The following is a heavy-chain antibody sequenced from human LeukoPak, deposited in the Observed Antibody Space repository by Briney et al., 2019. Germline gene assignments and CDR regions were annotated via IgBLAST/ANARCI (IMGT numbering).Heavy chain of an antibody. Sequence: SETLSLTCTVSGYSISSSYYWGWIRQPPGKGLEWIGSIYYSGSTYYNPSLKSRVTISVDTSKNQFSLKLSSVTAADTAVYYCARHHCSGGSCYWADALDIWGQGTMVTVSS. CDR1: GYSISSSYY. CDR2: IYYSGST. J-gene: IGHJ3*02. V-gene: IGHV4-39*01. D-gene: IGHD2-15*01. CDR3: ARHHCSGGSCYWADALDI.